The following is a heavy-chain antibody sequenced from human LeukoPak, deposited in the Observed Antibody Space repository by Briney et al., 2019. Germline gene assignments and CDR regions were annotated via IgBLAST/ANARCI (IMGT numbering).Heavy chain of an antibody. CDR2: IYHSGST. CDR3: ARRTDLGSYAPADVFDI. Sequence: PSETLSLTCAVSGGSISSTNWWSWVRQPPGKGLEWIGEIYHSGSTNYNPSLKSRVTISVDKSKNQFSLKLSSVTAADTAVYYCARRTDLGSYAPADVFDIWGQGTMVTVSS. CDR1: GGSISSTNW. D-gene: IGHD1-26*01. V-gene: IGHV4-4*02. J-gene: IGHJ3*02.